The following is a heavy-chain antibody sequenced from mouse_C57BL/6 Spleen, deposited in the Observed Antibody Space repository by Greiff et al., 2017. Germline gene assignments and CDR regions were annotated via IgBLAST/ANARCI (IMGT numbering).Heavy chain of an antibody. CDR1: GYTFTSYW. V-gene: IGHV1-55*01. D-gene: IGHD1-1*01. Sequence: QVQLQQPGAELVKPGASVKMSCKASGYTFTSYWITWVKQRPGQGLEWIGDIYPGSGSTNYNEKFKSKATLTVDTSSSTAYMQLSSLTSEDSAVYYCAREVAITTVVEGAMDYWGQGTSVTVSS. CDR3: AREVAITTVVEGAMDY. CDR2: IYPGSGST. J-gene: IGHJ4*01.